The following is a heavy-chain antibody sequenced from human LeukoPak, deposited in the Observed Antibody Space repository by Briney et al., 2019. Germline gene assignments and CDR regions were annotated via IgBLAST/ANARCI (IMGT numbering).Heavy chain of an antibody. J-gene: IGHJ4*02. D-gene: IGHD4-17*01. CDR2: INPSGGST. Sequence: ASVKVSCKASGYTFTTYDINWVRQATGQGLEWMGIINPSGGSTSYAQKFQGRVTMTRDTSTSTVYMELSSLRSEDTAVYYCAIRSYGDYGFDYWGQGTLVTVSS. CDR1: GYTFTTYD. V-gene: IGHV1-46*01. CDR3: AIRSYGDYGFDY.